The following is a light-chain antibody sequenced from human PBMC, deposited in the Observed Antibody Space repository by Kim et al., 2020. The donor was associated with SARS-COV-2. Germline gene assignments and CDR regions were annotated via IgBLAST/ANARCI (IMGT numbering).Light chain of an antibody. CDR3: QHYDNYSQT. J-gene: IGKJ1*01. CDR1: QRISNS. V-gene: IGKV1-5*01. CDR2: EAS. Sequence: DIQMTQSPSTLSASVGDRVTITCRASQRISNSLAWYQQRPGKAPTLLIYEASSLGSGVPSRFSGTGSGTEFTLTISSLQPDDFATYCSQHYDNYSQTFGPGTKVDSK.